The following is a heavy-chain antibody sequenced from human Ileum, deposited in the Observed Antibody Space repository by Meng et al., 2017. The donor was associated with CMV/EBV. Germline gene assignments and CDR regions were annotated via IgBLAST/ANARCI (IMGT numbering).Heavy chain of an antibody. J-gene: IGHJ4*02. CDR2: ISSSSSYI. D-gene: IGHD2-15*01. Sequence: FTFSTYSMHWVRQAPGKGLEWVSSISSSSSYIFYADSVKGRFTISRDNAKNSLYLQMNSLRTEDTAVYYCARAPPPYCSGGSCYPDYWGQGTLVTVSS. CDR1: FTFSTYS. CDR3: ARAPPPYCSGGSCYPDY. V-gene: IGHV3-21*01.